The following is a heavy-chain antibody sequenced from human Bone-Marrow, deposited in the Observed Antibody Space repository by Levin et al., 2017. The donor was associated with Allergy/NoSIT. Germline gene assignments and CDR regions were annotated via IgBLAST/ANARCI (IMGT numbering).Heavy chain of an antibody. D-gene: IGHD6-19*01. CDR2: ISSSGRTI. CDR1: GFYFSDYY. V-gene: IGHV3-11*01. J-gene: IGHJ6*02. Sequence: GGSLRLSCAASGFYFSDYYMNWVRQAPGKGLEWISHISSSGRTIDYADSVRGRFIISRDNAKNSLYLQINNLSAEDTATYFCARGEGLVIMDVWGQGTTVTVSS. CDR3: ARGEGLVIMDV.